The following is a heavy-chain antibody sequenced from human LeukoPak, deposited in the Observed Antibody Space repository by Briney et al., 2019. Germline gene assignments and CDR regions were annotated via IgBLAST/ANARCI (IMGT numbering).Heavy chain of an antibody. Sequence: PSETLSLTCTVSGAAISRNSCFWGWIRQPPGTGLEWIGSGRYSGTTYYNPSLKSRVTISIDTSKNQFSLRLSSVTAADTAVYYCARHEEEDGYNAKTPDYWGQGALVTVSS. J-gene: IGHJ4*02. CDR2: GRYSGTT. V-gene: IGHV4-39*01. D-gene: IGHD5-24*01. CDR3: ARHEEEDGYNAKTPDY. CDR1: GAAISRNSCF.